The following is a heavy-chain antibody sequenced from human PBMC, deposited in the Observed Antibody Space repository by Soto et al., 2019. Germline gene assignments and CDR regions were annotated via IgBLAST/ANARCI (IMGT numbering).Heavy chain of an antibody. CDR2: IYYSGST. D-gene: IGHD2-21*01. Sequence: PSVTLSLTCTDSGCPISNYSWSWIRQPPGKGLEWIGYIYYSGSTNYSPSLKSRVTISVDTSKNQFSLKLTSVTAADTAVYYCARGNVVAIDYWGQGTLVT. V-gene: IGHV4-59*01. J-gene: IGHJ4*02. CDR3: ARGNVVAIDY. CDR1: GCPISNYS.